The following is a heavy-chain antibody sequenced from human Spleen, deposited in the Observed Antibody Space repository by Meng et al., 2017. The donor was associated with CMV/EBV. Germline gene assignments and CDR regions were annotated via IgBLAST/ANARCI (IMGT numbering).Heavy chain of an antibody. J-gene: IGHJ4*02. CDR1: GLNFSTYN. D-gene: IGHD3-3*01. CDR2: ISSTGHDM. CDR3: ARDWRYYFDY. V-gene: IGHV3-21*01. Sequence: SCADSGLNFSTYNMNWVRQAPGKGLEWISSISSTGHDMYFSDSVKGRFTISRDNAKNSLSLQMNSLRAEDTAVYYCARDWRYYFDYWGQGTLVTVSS.